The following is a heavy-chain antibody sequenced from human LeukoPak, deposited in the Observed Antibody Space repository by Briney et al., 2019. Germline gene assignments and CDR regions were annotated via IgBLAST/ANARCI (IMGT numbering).Heavy chain of an antibody. CDR1: GLTVSRCY. J-gene: IGHJ3*02. Sequence: QPGGSLRLSCAASGLTVSRCYMSWVRQAPGKGLEWVSIIYNDGSTYYADSMKGRFTISRDNSKNTLYLQVNSLRAEDTAMYYCARNILFAFDICGQGRMVTVSS. V-gene: IGHV3-53*01. CDR3: ARNILFAFDI. CDR2: IYNDGST.